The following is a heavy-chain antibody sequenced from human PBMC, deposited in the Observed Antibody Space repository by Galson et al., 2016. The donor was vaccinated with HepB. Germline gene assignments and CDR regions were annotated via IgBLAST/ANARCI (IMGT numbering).Heavy chain of an antibody. D-gene: IGHD1-14*01. CDR3: AKCPPGTRGSLDS. CDR1: GFSFSSYA. V-gene: IGHV3-23*01. CDR2: ISDNGHAT. Sequence: SLRLSCAASGFSFSSYAMRWVRQAPGKGLEWISLISDNGHATYYADPVRGRFSIARDNPKNTLYLQMNSPRADDTAVYFCAKCPPGTRGSLDSWGQGTLVTVSS. J-gene: IGHJ4*02.